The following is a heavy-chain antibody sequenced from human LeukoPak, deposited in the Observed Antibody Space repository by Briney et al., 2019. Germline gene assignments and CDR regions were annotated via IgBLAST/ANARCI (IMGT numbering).Heavy chain of an antibody. J-gene: IGHJ4*02. Sequence: PGGSLRLSCAASGFTFSRYGMHGVRQAPGKGLEWVAVIWYDGSNKYYADSVKGRFTISRDNSKNTLYLQMNSLRAEDTAVYYCARDNQASAGNSNYWGQGTLVTVSS. D-gene: IGHD6-13*01. CDR3: ARDNQASAGNSNY. V-gene: IGHV3-33*01. CDR2: IWYDGSNK. CDR1: GFTFSRYG.